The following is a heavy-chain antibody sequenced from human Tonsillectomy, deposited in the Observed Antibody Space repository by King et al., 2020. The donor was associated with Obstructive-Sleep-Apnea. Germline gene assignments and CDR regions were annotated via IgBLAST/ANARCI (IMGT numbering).Heavy chain of an antibody. V-gene: IGHV3-48*04. CDR2: ISSSSSTL. CDR3: ARDLVPDAFDI. J-gene: IGHJ3*02. CDR1: GFTFSGYN. Sequence: VQLVESGGGLVQPGGSLRLSCAASGFTFSGYNMNWVRQAPGKGLERGSYISSSSSTLYYADAVKGRFTISRDNAKNSLYLQMNSLGAEDTAVYYCARDLVPDAFDIWGQGTMVTVSS. D-gene: IGHD6-13*01.